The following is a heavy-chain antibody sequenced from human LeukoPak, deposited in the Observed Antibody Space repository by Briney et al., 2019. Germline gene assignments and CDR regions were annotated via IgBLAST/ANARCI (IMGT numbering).Heavy chain of an antibody. CDR2: IRYDGSNK. CDR1: GFTFSSYG. V-gene: IGHV3-30*02. CDR3: AKDSKRWKTYYYEAGSYYFDY. J-gene: IGHJ4*02. Sequence: GGSLRLSCAAPGFTFSSYGMHWVRQAPGKGLEWVAFIRYDGSNKYYADSVKGRFTIYRDNSKNTLYLQMNSLRPEDTAVYYCAKDSKRWKTYYYEAGSYYFDYWGQGTRVTVSS. D-gene: IGHD3-10*01.